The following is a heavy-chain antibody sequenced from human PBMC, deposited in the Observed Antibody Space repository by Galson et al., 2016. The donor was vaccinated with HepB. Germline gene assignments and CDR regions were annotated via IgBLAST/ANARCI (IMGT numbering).Heavy chain of an antibody. CDR3: ARGRAGYHYNY. Sequence: SVTVSCKASGDTFSTYGIGWVRQAPGQGLEWMGGIIPPSRTTNYAQKFQGRVTSTADASTGTGYMDLGSLGSEDAAVYYCARGRAGYHYNYWGQGTLVTVSS. CDR2: IIPPSRTT. CDR1: GDTFSTYG. D-gene: IGHD3-16*02. V-gene: IGHV1-69*13. J-gene: IGHJ4*02.